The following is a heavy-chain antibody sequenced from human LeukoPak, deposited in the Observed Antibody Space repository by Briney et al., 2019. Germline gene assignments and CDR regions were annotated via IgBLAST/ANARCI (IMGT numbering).Heavy chain of an antibody. CDR3: ARGLHGRSWYGAH. CDR2: LPPDGSYQ. CDR1: GFTFSDYT. D-gene: IGHD6-13*01. Sequence: QPGRSLRLSCAASGFTFSDYTMQWVRQAPGKGLEWVALLPPDGSYQYYADSLKGRFTISRDNFKNALYLQMNSLRLEDTAVYYCARGLHGRSWYGAHWGQGTLLSVSS. J-gene: IGHJ4*02. V-gene: IGHV3-30*04.